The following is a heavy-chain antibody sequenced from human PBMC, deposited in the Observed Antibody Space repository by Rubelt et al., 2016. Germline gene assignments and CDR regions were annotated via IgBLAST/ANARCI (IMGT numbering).Heavy chain of an antibody. J-gene: IGHJ5*02. D-gene: IGHD3-10*01. CDR1: GYTFTSYY. V-gene: IGHV1-46*01. Sequence: QVQLVQSGAEVKKPGASVKVSCKTSGYTFTSYYMHWVRQAPGQGLEWMGIINPSGGSTSYAQKFQGRVTMTRDTSTSTVYMELRSLRSDDTAVYYCARLTHYYGSGSYSDWFDPWGQGTLVTVSS. CDR2: INPSGGST. CDR3: ARLTHYYGSGSYSDWFDP.